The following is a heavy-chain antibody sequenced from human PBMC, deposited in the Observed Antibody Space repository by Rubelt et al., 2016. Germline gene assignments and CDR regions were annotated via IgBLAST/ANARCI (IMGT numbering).Heavy chain of an antibody. CDR2: ISSSSSYI. D-gene: IGHD1-26*01. CDR3: ARDSSGSYT. Sequence: RQAPGKGLEWVSSISSSSSYIYYADSVKGRLTISRDNAKNSLYLQMNSLRAEDTAVYYCARDSSGSYTWGQGTLVTVSS. V-gene: IGHV3-21*01. J-gene: IGHJ5*02.